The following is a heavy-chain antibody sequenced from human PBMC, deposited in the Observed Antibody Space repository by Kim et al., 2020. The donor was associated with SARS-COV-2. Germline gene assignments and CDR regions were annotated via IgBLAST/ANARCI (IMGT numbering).Heavy chain of an antibody. CDR3: ARELWFGENYYYYGMDV. V-gene: IGHV3-64*01. D-gene: IGHD3-10*01. Sequence: GGSLRLSCAASGFTFSSYAMHWVRQAPGKGLEYVSAISSNGGSTYYANSVKGRFTISRDNSKNTLYLQMGSLRAEDMAVYYCARELWFGENYYYYGMDV. CDR2: ISSNGGST. CDR1: GFTFSSYA. J-gene: IGHJ6*01.